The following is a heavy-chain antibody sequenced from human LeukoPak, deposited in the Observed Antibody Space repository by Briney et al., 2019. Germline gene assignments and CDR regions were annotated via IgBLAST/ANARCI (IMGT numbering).Heavy chain of an antibody. CDR2: IYDSGST. V-gene: IGHV4-59*01. CDR3: SXXXXXXXXXXXXXXXXXXYMDV. CDR1: GGSISSYY. Sequence: SETLSLTCTVSGGSISSYYWSWIRQPPGKGLEWIGYIYDSGSTNYNPSLKSRVSISVDTSKNQFSLRLNSVTASDPAVHYCSXXXXXXXXXXXXXXXXXXYMDVXXKGTTVTVSS. J-gene: IGHJ6*03.